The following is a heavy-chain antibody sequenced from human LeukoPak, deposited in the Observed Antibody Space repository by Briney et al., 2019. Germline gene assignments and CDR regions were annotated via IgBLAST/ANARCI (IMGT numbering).Heavy chain of an antibody. D-gene: IGHD4-23*01. CDR1: GASISNYY. CDR2: IYYTNTGST. Sequence: SETLSLTCTVSGASISNYYWSWIRQPPGEGLEWIGDIYYTNTGSTNNHLSLKSRVTISVDTSENQFSLKVSSVTAADTAFYYCARGALLYAGNPQDGFDIWGQGTMVTVSS. J-gene: IGHJ3*02. V-gene: IGHV4-59*12. CDR3: ARGALLYAGNPQDGFDI.